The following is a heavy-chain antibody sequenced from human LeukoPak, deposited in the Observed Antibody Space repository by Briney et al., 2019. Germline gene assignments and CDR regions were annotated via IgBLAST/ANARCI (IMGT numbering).Heavy chain of an antibody. J-gene: IGHJ4*02. CDR2: INTNTGNP. D-gene: IGHD5-12*01. V-gene: IGHV7-4-1*02. CDR3: ARTNSGYDRNYFDY. Sequence: GASVKVSCKASGYTFTSYDINWVRQAPGQGLEWMGWINTNTGNPTYAQGFTGRFVFSLDTSVSTAYLQISSLKAEDTAVYYCARTNSGYDRNYFDYWGQGTLVTVSS. CDR1: GYTFTSYD.